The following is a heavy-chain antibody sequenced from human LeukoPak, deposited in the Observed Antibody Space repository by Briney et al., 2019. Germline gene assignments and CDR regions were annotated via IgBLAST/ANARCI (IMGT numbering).Heavy chain of an antibody. D-gene: IGHD3-16*02. J-gene: IGHJ3*02. CDR3: ATPGYPGTHDAFDI. V-gene: IGHV4-30-2*01. CDR2: IYHSGST. CDR1: GGSLSSGGYY. Sequence: PSQTLSLTCTVSGGSLSSGGYYWSCIRQPPGKGLEWIGYIYHSGSTYYSPSLKSRATISVDRSKNQFSLKLSSVTAADTAVYYCATPGYPGTHDAFDIWGQGTMVTVSS.